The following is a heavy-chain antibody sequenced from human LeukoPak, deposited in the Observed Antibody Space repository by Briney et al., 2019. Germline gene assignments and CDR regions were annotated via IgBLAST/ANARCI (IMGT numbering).Heavy chain of an antibody. V-gene: IGHV1-24*01. D-gene: IGHD4-23*01. Sequence: GASVKVSCKVSGHTFTELSMQWVRQAPGKGLEWMGSSEDGETVYAQRFQGRLTMTEDTSTDTAYMELSGLRSEDTAIYYCATFPSNFGGNSGVLDYWGRGTLVTVSS. CDR2: SEDGET. J-gene: IGHJ4*02. CDR1: GHTFTELS. CDR3: ATFPSNFGGNSGVLDY.